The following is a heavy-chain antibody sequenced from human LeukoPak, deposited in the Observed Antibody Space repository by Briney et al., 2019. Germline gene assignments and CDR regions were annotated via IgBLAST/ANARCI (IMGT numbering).Heavy chain of an antibody. CDR1: GGSFSGYY. CDR2: INHSGST. CDR3: ARGPHPGWHGYGMDV. V-gene: IGHV4-34*01. D-gene: IGHD2-15*01. J-gene: IGHJ6*02. Sequence: KASETLSLTCAVYGGSFSGYYWSWIRQPPGKGLEWIGEINHSGSTNYNPSLTSRVTISVDTSKNQFSLKLSSVTAADTAVYYCARGPHPGWHGYGMDVWGQGTTVTVSS.